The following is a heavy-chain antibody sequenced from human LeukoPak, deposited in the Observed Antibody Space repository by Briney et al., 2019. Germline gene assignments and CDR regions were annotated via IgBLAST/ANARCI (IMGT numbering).Heavy chain of an antibody. CDR1: GGTFSSYA. CDR3: ARAILRYEPYYYYYYMDV. D-gene: IGHD1-1*01. J-gene: IGHJ6*03. Sequence: SVKVSCKASGGTFSSYAISWVRQAPGQGLEWMGGIIPIFGTANYAQKFQGRVTITADKSTSTAYMELSSLRSEDTAVYYCARAILRYEPYYYYYYMDVWGKGTTVTVSS. CDR2: IIPIFGTA. V-gene: IGHV1-69*06.